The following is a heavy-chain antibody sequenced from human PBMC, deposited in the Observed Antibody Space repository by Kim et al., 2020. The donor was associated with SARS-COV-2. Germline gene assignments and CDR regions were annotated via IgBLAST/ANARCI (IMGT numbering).Heavy chain of an antibody. CDR2: ISYDGSNK. CDR3: ARETNQHPSSDYSRYFDY. Sequence: GGSLRLSCAASGFTFSSYAMHWVRQAPGKGLEWVAVISYDGSNKYYVDSVKGRFTISRDNSKNTLYLQMNSLRAEDTAVYYCARETNQHPSSDYSRYFDYWGQGTLVTVSS. J-gene: IGHJ4*02. D-gene: IGHD3-22*01. V-gene: IGHV3-30*04. CDR1: GFTFSSYA.